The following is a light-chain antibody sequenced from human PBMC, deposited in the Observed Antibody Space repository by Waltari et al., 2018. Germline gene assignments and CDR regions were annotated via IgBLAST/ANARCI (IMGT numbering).Light chain of an antibody. CDR2: GAS. CDR1: QNIDHN. Sequence: EVVMTQSPAALSVSPGERVTLSCKASQNIDHNLAWYQQKPGQSPRLRLYGASTRATGVPARFSGSGSGTEFTLTISSLQSEDCAVFYCQQYNRWPPLTFGGGTKVEIK. V-gene: IGKV3-15*01. J-gene: IGKJ4*01. CDR3: QQYNRWPPLT.